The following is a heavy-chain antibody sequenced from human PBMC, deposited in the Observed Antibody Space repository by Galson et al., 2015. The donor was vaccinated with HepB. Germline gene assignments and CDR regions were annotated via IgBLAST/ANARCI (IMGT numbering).Heavy chain of an antibody. CDR3: ARTPAITIFGVVIDYYYYYMDV. CDR1: GYTFTSYG. V-gene: IGHV1-18*01. Sequence: SVKVSCKASGYTFTSYGISWVRQAPGQGLEWMGWISAYNGNTNYAQKLQGRVTMTTDTSTGTAYMELRSLRSDDTAVYYCARTPAITIFGVVIDYYYYYMDVWGKGTTVTVSS. J-gene: IGHJ6*03. D-gene: IGHD3-3*01. CDR2: ISAYNGNT.